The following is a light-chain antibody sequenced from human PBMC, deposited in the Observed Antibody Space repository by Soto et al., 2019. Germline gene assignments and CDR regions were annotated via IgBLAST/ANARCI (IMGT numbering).Light chain of an antibody. V-gene: IGKV3-11*01. J-gene: IGKJ1*01. CDR3: HQRQSWPRT. CDR2: YTS. Sequence: EIVFTPSPSTLSSSPSEPATLSCRASQYVGTRLAWYQHKPGQAPRLLIYYTSNRATGIPARFSGSGSGTDSTLTINSLAPEDFAIYYRHQRQSWPRTFGQGTKVDIK. CDR1: QYVGTR.